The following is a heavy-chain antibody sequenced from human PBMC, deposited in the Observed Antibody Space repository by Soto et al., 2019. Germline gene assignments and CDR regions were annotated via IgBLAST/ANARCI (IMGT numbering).Heavy chain of an antibody. Sequence: EVQLVESGGVLVQPGGSLKVSWAASGFKLWSSWMNWVRQAPGKGLEWVANIKGDGNEEYYVDPVRGRFTISRDNANSSRSLQMNSRRAEDTAVYYCAAGFPPDYWGQGTLVTVSS. D-gene: IGHD3-10*01. CDR2: IKGDGNEE. CDR1: GFKLWSSW. CDR3: AAGFPPDY. J-gene: IGHJ4*02. V-gene: IGHV3-7*01.